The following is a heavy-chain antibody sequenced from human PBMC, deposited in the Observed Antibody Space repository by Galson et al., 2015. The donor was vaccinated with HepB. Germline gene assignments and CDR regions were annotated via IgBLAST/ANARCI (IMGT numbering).Heavy chain of an antibody. J-gene: IGHJ6*02. CDR1: GYTFTSYA. CDR3: ASTHNWNDGYYYYGMDV. CDR2: INAGNGNT. V-gene: IGHV1-3*01. Sequence: SVKVSCKASGYTFTSYAMHWVRQAPGQRLEWMGWINAGNGNTKYSQKFQGRVTITRDTSASTAYMELSSLRSEDTAVYYCASTHNWNDGYYYYGMDVWGQGTTVTVSS. D-gene: IGHD1-20*01.